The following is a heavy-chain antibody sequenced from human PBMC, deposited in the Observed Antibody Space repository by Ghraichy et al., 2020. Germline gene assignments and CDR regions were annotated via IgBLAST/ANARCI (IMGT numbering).Heavy chain of an antibody. Sequence: SETLSLTCTVSGGSISSSSYYWGWIRQPPGKGLEWIGSIYYSGSTYYNPSLKSRVTISIDPSENQFSLKLSSVTAADTALYYCARPSGRYYHYFDYWGQGFLVTVSS. CDR2: IYYSGST. CDR3: ARPSGRYYHYFDY. D-gene: IGHD3-22*01. J-gene: IGHJ4*02. V-gene: IGHV4-39*01. CDR1: GGSISSSSYY.